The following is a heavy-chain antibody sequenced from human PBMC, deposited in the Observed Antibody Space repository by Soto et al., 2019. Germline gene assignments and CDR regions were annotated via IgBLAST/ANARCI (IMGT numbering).Heavy chain of an antibody. CDR1: GGSVSSNNW. CDR2: IFHSGST. J-gene: IGHJ3*02. D-gene: IGHD3-16*02. CDR3: ARPLLLGGVSVRAFTI. Sequence: QVQLQESGPGLVKPSETLSLTCGVSGGSVSSNNWWSWVRQSPGKGLEWIGEIFHSGSTNYNPSLKSRVTMSVDKTKNQFSLKLGPVTAADTAVYYCARPLLLGGVSVRAFTIWGQGTMVTVSS. V-gene: IGHV4-4*02.